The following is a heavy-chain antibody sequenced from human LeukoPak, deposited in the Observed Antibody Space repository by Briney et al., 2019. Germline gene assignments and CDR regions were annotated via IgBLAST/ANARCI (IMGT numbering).Heavy chain of an antibody. D-gene: IGHD1-1*01. J-gene: IGHJ4*02. V-gene: IGHV4-59*08. CDR3: ARHLPDDPALDY. CDR1: GGFISSYY. Sequence: PSETLSLTCTVSGGFISSYYWSWIRQPPGKGLEWIGYIYYSGSTNYNPSLKSRVTISVDTSKNQFSLKLSSVTAADTAVYYCARHLPDDPALDYWGQGTLVTVSS. CDR2: IYYSGST.